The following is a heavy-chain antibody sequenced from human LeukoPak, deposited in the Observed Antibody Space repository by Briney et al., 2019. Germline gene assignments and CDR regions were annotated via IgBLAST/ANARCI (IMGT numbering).Heavy chain of an antibody. V-gene: IGHV3-53*01. CDR3: AKDFAYYDSPGVAFDI. J-gene: IGHJ3*02. Sequence: GGSLRLSCAASGFTVSSNYMNWVRQAPGKGLEWVSVIYSGGSTYYADSVKGRFTISRDNSKNTLYLQMNSLRAEDTAVYYCAKDFAYYDSPGVAFDIWGQGTMDTVSS. CDR1: GFTVSSNY. CDR2: IYSGGST. D-gene: IGHD3-22*01.